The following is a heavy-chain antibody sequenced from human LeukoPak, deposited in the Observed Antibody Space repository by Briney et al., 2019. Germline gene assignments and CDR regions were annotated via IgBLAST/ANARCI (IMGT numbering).Heavy chain of an antibody. CDR2: IYYSGST. J-gene: IGHJ4*02. Sequence: PSETLSLTCTVSGGSISSYYWSWIRQPPGKGLEWIGYIYYSGSTNYNPSLKSRVTISVDTSKNQFSLKLSSVTAADTAVYYRARQSRAVDYWGQGTLVTVSS. V-gene: IGHV4-59*08. CDR3: ARQSRAVDY. CDR1: GGSISSYY.